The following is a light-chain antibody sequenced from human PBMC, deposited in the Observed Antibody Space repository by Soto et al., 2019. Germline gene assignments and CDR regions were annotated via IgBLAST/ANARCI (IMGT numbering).Light chain of an antibody. V-gene: IGKV1-12*01. Sequence: DIQLTQSPSSVSASVGDRVTITCRASQGISSWLAWYQQKLGKAPNLLIYDASTLQSGVPSRFSGSGSGTDFTFTISSLQPEDIATYFCQQYENLPRFIFGPGTKVDIK. CDR2: DAS. J-gene: IGKJ3*01. CDR3: QQYENLPRFI. CDR1: QGISSW.